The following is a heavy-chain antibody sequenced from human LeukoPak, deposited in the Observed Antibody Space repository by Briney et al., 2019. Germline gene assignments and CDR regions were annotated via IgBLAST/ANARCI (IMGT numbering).Heavy chain of an antibody. CDR1: GGSFSGYY. D-gene: IGHD3-3*01. V-gene: IGHV4-34*01. CDR2: INHSGST. CDR3: ASKYYDFWSGYYTYDY. J-gene: IGHJ4*02. Sequence: SETLSLTCAVYGGSFSGYYWSWIRQPPGKGLEWIGEINHSGSTNYNPSLKSRVTIPVDTSKNQFSLKLSSVTAADTAVYYCASKYYDFWSGYYTYDYWGQGTLVTVSS.